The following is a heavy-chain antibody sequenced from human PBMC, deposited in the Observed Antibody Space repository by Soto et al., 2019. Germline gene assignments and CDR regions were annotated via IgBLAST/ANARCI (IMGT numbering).Heavy chain of an antibody. J-gene: IGHJ4*02. Sequence: EVQLVESGGGLVQPGWSLRLSCSASGFIFSDHHMDWVRQAPGKGLEWVGRIRNKANSNTTDYVVSVKGRYTNTRDDSQHSLYPQMNNLKTKDTAVYYCARRSTSTPPAEGADRDQRTLHTVSS. CDR1: GFIFSDHH. CDR2: IRNKANSNTT. V-gene: IGHV3-72*01. CDR3: ARRSTSTPPAEGAD. D-gene: IGHD2-15*01.